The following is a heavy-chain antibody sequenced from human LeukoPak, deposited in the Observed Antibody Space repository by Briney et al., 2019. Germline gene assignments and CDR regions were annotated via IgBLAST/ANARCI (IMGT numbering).Heavy chain of an antibody. Sequence: SETPSLTCTVSGGSISSYYWSWIRQPPGKGLEWIGYIYYSGSTNYNPSLKSRVTISVDTSKNQFSLKLSSVTAADTAVYYCARRGSYYYYYMDVWGKGTTVTVSS. D-gene: IGHD2-15*01. CDR1: GGSISSYY. V-gene: IGHV4-59*01. CDR3: ARRGSYYYYYMDV. J-gene: IGHJ6*03. CDR2: IYYSGST.